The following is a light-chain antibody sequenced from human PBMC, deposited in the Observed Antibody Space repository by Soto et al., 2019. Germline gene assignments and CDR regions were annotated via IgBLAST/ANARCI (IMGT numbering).Light chain of an antibody. Sequence: SALTQPASVSGSPGQSITISCAGTSSDIGGSNYVSWYQQHPGKAPKLMIYGVSNRPSGVSNRFSGSKSGNTASLTISGLQAEDEADYFCYSSRSSSSTFYVFGTGTQLTVL. J-gene: IGLJ1*01. V-gene: IGLV2-14*03. CDR3: YSSRSSSSTFYV. CDR1: SSDIGGSNY. CDR2: GVS.